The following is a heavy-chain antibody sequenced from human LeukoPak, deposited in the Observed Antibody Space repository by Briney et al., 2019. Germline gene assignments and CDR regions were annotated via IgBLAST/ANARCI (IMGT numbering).Heavy chain of an antibody. Sequence: SETLSLTCTVSGGSISSYYWSWIRQPPGKGLEWIGYIYYSGSTNYNPSLKSRVTISVDTSKNQFSLKLSSVTAADTAVYYCARDQLYYDILTGYYIRYFDLWGRGTLVTVSS. V-gene: IGHV4-59*01. J-gene: IGHJ2*01. CDR3: ARDQLYYDILTGYYIRYFDL. D-gene: IGHD3-9*01. CDR2: IYYSGST. CDR1: GGSISSYY.